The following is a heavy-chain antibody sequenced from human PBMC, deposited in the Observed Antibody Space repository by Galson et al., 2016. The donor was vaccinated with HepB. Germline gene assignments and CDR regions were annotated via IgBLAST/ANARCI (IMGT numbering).Heavy chain of an antibody. Sequence: SCKASGGTFSSYAISWVRQAPRQGLEWMGDIIPISGKISYAQSFQGRVTITADESTSTVYMDLSGLGSEETAFYYCARRTGTAGDAFDIWGQGTMVSGSS. D-gene: IGHD1-7*01. CDR3: ARRTGTAGDAFDI. J-gene: IGHJ3*02. CDR1: GGTFSSYA. CDR2: IIPISGKI. V-gene: IGHV1-69*01.